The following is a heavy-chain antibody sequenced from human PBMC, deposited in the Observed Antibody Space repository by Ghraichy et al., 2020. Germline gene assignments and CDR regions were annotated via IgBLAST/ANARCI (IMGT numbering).Heavy chain of an antibody. V-gene: IGHV3-11*06. J-gene: IGHJ4*02. CDR1: GFTFSDYY. CDR2: ISSGSSYT. CDR3: ARVYFDILTGLYYFDY. D-gene: IGHD3-9*01. Sequence: GGSLNISCAASGFTFSDYYMSWVRQAPGKGLEWVSYISSGSSYTKYADSVKGRFTISRDNAKNSLYLQMNSLRAEDTAVYYCARVYFDILTGLYYFDYWGQGTLVTVSS.